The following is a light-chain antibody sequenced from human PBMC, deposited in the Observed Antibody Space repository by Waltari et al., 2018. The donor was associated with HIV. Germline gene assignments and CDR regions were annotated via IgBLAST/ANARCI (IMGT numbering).Light chain of an antibody. CDR1: HSLVHTDGNTY. CDR2: KVS. J-gene: IGKJ5*01. CDR3: MQATQFPLT. Sequence: IVMMQSPPSSPVIVGPPASISCSPSHSLVHTDGNTYLSWLQQRPGQPPRLLIYKVSTRFSGVPDRFSGSGTGRDFTLKITRVEVEDVATYYCMQATQFPLTFGQGTRLEIK. V-gene: IGKV2-24*01.